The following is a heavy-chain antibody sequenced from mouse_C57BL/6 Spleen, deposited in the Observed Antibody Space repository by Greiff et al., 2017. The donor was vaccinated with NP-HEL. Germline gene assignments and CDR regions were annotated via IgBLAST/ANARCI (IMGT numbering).Heavy chain of an antibody. CDR3: TTGYGSSLFDY. Sequence: EVMLVESGGGLVQPGGSMKLSCVASGFTFSNYWMNWVRQSPEKGLEWVAQIRLKSDNYATHYAESVKGRFTISRDDSKSSVYLQMNNLRAEDTGIYYCTTGYGSSLFDYWGQGTTLTVSS. V-gene: IGHV6-3*01. D-gene: IGHD1-1*01. CDR1: GFTFSNYW. CDR2: IRLKSDNYAT. J-gene: IGHJ2*01.